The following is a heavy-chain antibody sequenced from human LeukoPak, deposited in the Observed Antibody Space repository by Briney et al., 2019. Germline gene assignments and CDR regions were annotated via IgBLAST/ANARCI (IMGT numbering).Heavy chain of an antibody. CDR2: ISTSSTYM. CDR1: GFTFSSYS. CDR3: ARGSAYSSGPFDY. J-gene: IGHJ4*02. Sequence: GGSLRLSCAASGFTFSSYSMNWVRQAPGKGLEWVSSISTSSTYMDYVDSVKGRFTISRDNAKNTLYLQMNSLRAEDTAVYYCARGSAYSSGPFDYWGQGTLVTVSS. D-gene: IGHD6-19*01. V-gene: IGHV3-21*01.